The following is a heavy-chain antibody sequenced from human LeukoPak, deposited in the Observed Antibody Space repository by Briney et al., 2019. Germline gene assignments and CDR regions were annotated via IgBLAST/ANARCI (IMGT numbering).Heavy chain of an antibody. J-gene: IGHJ4*02. CDR3: AKDRSGWYYFDY. D-gene: IGHD6-19*01. CDR1: GFTFSSYA. V-gene: IGHV3-64*01. Sequence: GGSLRLSCAASGFTFSSYAMHWVRQAPGKGLEYVSAISSNGGSTYYANSVKGRFTISRDNSKNTLYLQMNSLRAEDTAVYYCAKDRSGWYYFDYWGQGTLVTVSS. CDR2: ISSNGGST.